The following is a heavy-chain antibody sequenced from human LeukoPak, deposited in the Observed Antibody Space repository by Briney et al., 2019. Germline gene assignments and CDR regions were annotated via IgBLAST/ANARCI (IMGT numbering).Heavy chain of an antibody. CDR3: AKGIQLWLSVDAFDI. CDR2: ISYDGSNK. CDR1: GFTFSSYV. V-gene: IGHV3-30*18. J-gene: IGHJ3*02. Sequence: PGGSLRLSCAASGFTFSSYVMHWVRQAPGKGLEWVALISYDGSNKSYADSVKGRFTISRDNSKNTLYLQMNSLRAEDTAVYYCAKGIQLWLSVDAFDIWGQGTMVTVSS. D-gene: IGHD5-18*01.